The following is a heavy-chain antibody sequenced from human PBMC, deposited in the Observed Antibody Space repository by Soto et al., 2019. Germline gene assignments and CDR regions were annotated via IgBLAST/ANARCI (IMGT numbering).Heavy chain of an antibody. CDR1: GGSISSGGYS. CDR3: AGGIAARPLGY. D-gene: IGHD6-6*01. CDR2: IYHSGST. Sequence: QLQLQESGSGLVKPSQTLSLTCAVSGGSISSGGYSWSWIRQPPGKGLEWIGYIYHSGSTYYNPSLPRRGTISLHRAKSQFSLRLSSVTAADTAVYYCAGGIAARPLGYWGQGTLVTVSS. J-gene: IGHJ4*02. V-gene: IGHV4-30-2*01.